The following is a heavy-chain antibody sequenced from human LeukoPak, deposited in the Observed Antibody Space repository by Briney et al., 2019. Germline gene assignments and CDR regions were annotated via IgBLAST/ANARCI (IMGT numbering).Heavy chain of an antibody. J-gene: IGHJ4*02. CDR2: ICQSGST. Sequence: SETLSLTCAVSGYSISSGYYWGWIRQPPGKGLEWIGSICQSGSTYYNPSLKSRVTISVDTSKNQFSLKLSSVTAADTAVYYCAGADTIFGAGPGWWGQGTLVTVSS. D-gene: IGHD3-3*01. V-gene: IGHV4-38-2*01. CDR1: GYSISSGYY. CDR3: AGADTIFGAGPGW.